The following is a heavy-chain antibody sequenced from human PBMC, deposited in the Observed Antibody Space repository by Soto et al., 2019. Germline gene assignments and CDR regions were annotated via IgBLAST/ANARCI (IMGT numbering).Heavy chain of an antibody. CDR1: EFTFDKYY. J-gene: IGHJ6*02. Sequence: GGSLRLSCAASEFTFDKYYMTWVRQAPGKGPEWVANIKPDGSEQYYVDSVKGRFTISRDNADNSLYLQMNSLRAEDTAVYFCARGNWNYYYGFDVWGQGTTVTVSS. V-gene: IGHV3-7*01. CDR3: ARGNWNYYYGFDV. CDR2: IKPDGSEQ. D-gene: IGHD1-20*01.